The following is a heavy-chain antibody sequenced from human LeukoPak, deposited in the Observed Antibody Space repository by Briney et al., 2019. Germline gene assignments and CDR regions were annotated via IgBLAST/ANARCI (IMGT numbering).Heavy chain of an antibody. V-gene: IGHV4-59*08. CDR2: IYYSGST. J-gene: IGHJ4*02. Sequence: PSETLSLTCTVSGGSINSYYWSWIRQSPGKGLEWIGYIYYSGSTDYNPSLKSRVTISVDTSKNQFSLKLSSVTAADTAVYYCARVVGAALIDYWGQGTLVTVSS. CDR1: GGSINSYY. CDR3: ARVVGAALIDY. D-gene: IGHD1-26*01.